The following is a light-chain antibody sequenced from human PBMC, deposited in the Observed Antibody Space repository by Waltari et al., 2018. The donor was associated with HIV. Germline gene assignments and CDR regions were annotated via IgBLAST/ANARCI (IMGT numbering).Light chain of an antibody. CDR3: QQYQSYSLT. CDR2: KTS. V-gene: IGKV1-5*03. CDR1: QSISSW. Sequence: IQMTQAPSTLSASVGDSVIITCRSSQSISSWLSWYQQQQGRAPKLLIYKTSTLHSGVPSRFSGSGSGTEFSLTISSLQPDDFATYYCQQYQSYSLTFGQGTRLEIK. J-gene: IGKJ5*01.